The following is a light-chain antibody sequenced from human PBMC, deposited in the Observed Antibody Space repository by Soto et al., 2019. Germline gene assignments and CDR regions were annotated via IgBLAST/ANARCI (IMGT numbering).Light chain of an antibody. V-gene: IGKV1-12*01. CDR3: QQRSNWPPWYT. CDR2: TGS. J-gene: IGKJ2*01. CDR1: QAIDSW. Sequence: DIQITQNPSSVSASVGDRVTITCRASQAIDSWLAWYQQKPGEAPKLLIFTGSLLHSGVPPRFSGSGSGTDFTLTISSLQPEDFAVYYCQQRSNWPPWYTFGQGTKVDIK.